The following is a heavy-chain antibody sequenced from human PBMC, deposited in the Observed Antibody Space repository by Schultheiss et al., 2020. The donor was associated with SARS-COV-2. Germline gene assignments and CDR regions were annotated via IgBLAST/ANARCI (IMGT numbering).Heavy chain of an antibody. V-gene: IGHV2-5*02. J-gene: IGHJ4*02. D-gene: IGHD4-17*01. CDR2: IYWDDNK. CDR1: GFSLTSTGVG. CDR3: AHYGDYRVGYYFDL. Sequence: SGPTLVKPTQTLTLTCTFSGFSLTSTGVGVGWIRQPPGKALECLALIYWDDNKRYSPSLKNRLTITKDTSKNQVVLTLTNVDPVDTATYYCAHYGDYRVGYYFDLWGQGTLVTVSS.